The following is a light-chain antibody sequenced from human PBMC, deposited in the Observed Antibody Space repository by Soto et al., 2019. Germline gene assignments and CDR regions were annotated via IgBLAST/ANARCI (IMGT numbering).Light chain of an antibody. V-gene: IGKV3-20*01. CDR1: QSVSSSY. J-gene: IGKJ4*01. CDR3: HQYDRSPLT. Sequence: EIVVTQSPGALSLSPGERATLSCRASQSVSSSYLASYQQKPGQAPRLLIYCASSRATGIPDRFSGSRSETVFTLTISRREPEDFAVYYCHQYDRSPLTFGGGTKVEIK. CDR2: CAS.